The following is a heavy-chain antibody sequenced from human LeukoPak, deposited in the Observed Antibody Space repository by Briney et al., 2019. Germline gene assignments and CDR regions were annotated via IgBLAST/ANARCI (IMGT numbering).Heavy chain of an antibody. Sequence: ASVKVSCKASGYTFTSYYMHWVRQAPGQGLEWMGIINPSGGSTSYAQKFQGRVTMTRDTSTSTVYMELGSLRSEDTAVYYCARVEWRGYFDYWGQGTLVTVSS. J-gene: IGHJ4*02. D-gene: IGHD3-3*01. V-gene: IGHV1-46*01. CDR2: INPSGGST. CDR3: ARVEWRGYFDY. CDR1: GYTFTSYY.